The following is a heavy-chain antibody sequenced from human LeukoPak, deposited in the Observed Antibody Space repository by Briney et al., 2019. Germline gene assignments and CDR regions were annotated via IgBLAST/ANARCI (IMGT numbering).Heavy chain of an antibody. D-gene: IGHD3-16*01. V-gene: IGHV3-7*03. CDR3: ARGGGLDV. J-gene: IGHJ6*02. Sequence: PGGSLRLSCAASGFTVSGSYMNWVRQAPGKGLEWVASINHNGNVNYYVDSVKGRFTISRDNAKNSLYLQMSNLRAEDTAVYFCARGGGLDVWGQGATVTVSS. CDR2: INHNGNVN. CDR1: GFTVSGSY.